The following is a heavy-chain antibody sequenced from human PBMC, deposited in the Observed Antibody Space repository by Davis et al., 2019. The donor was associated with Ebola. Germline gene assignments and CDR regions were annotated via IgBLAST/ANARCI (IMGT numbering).Heavy chain of an antibody. CDR3: ARDFPYSSSSPY. CDR2: IYSGGST. J-gene: IGHJ4*02. D-gene: IGHD6-13*01. CDR1: GFTVSSNY. Sequence: GESLKISCAASGFTVSSNYMSWVRQAPGKGLEWVSVIYSGGSTYYADSVKGRFTISRHNSKNTLYLQMNSLRAEDTAVYYCARDFPYSSSSPYWGQGTLVTVSS. V-gene: IGHV3-53*04.